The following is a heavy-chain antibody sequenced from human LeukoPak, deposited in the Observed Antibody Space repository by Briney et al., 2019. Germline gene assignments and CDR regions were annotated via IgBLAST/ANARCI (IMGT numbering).Heavy chain of an antibody. J-gene: IGHJ4*02. CDR2: INPNSGGT. Sequence: ASVKVSCKASGYTFTGYYMHWVRQVPGQGLEWMGWINPNSGGTNYAQKFQGRVTMTRDTSISTAYMELSRLRSDDTAVYYCARELSAIYDSSGYWGQGTLVTVSS. CDR3: ARELSAIYDSSGY. CDR1: GYTFTGYY. D-gene: IGHD3-22*01. V-gene: IGHV1-2*02.